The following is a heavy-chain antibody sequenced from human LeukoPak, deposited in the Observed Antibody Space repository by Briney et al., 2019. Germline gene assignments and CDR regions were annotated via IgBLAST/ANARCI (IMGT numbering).Heavy chain of an antibody. Sequence: SETLSLTCTVSGGSISSYYWSWIRQPAGKGLEWIGRIYTSGSTNYNPSLKSRVTMSVDTSKNQFSLKLSSVTAADTAVYYCARGVVVPAAMRYCYYYYGMDVWGQGTTVTVSS. V-gene: IGHV4-4*07. CDR3: ARGVVVPAAMRYCYYYYGMDV. D-gene: IGHD2-2*01. CDR1: GGSISSYY. J-gene: IGHJ6*02. CDR2: IYTSGST.